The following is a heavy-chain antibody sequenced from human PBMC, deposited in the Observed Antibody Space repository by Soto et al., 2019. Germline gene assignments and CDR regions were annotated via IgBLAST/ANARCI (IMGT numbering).Heavy chain of an antibody. CDR1: GFTFSSYA. CDR3: AKGEGLLWFGAVAFDI. Sequence: LRLSCAASGFTFSSYAMSWVRQAPGKGLEWVSAISGSGGSTYYADSVKGRFTISRDNSKNTLYLQMNGLRAEDTAVYYCAKGEGLLWFGAVAFDIWGQGTMVTVSS. D-gene: IGHD3-10*01. V-gene: IGHV3-23*01. J-gene: IGHJ3*02. CDR2: ISGSGGST.